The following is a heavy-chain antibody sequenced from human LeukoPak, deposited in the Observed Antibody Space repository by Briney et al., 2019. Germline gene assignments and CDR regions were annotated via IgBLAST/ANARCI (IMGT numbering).Heavy chain of an antibody. J-gene: IGHJ6*03. CDR2: IYTSGST. V-gene: IGHV4-61*02. CDR3: ARDRIEGPNYDFWSGYPLRYNMDV. CDR1: GGSISSGSYY. D-gene: IGHD3-3*01. Sequence: PSQTLSLTCTVSGGSISSGSYYWSWIRQPAGKGLEWIGRIYTSGSTNYNPSLKSRVTISVDTSKNQFSLKLSSVTAADTAVYYCARDRIEGPNYDFWSGYPLRYNMDVWGKGTTVTVSS.